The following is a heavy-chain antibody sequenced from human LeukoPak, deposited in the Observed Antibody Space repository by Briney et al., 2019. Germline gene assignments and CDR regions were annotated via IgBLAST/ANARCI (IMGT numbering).Heavy chain of an antibody. CDR2: INHSGST. D-gene: IGHD2-15*01. CDR3: ARVAVARSGYFDY. CDR1: GGSFSGYY. V-gene: IGHV4-34*01. Sequence: SETLSLTCAVYGGSFSGYYWSWIRQPPGRGLEWIGEINHSGSTNYNPSLESRVTISVDTSKNQFSLKLSSVTAADTAVYYCARVAVARSGYFDYWGQGTLATVSS. J-gene: IGHJ4*02.